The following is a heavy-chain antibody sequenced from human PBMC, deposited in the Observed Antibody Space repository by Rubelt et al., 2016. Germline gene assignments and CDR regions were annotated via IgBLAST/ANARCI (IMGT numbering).Heavy chain of an antibody. CDR1: GGSISSSSYY. CDR3: AIRQGGLSYGHTFDY. D-gene: IGHD5-18*01. J-gene: IGHJ4*02. CDR2: INHSGST. Sequence: QLQLQESGPGLVKPSETLSLTCTVSGGSISSSSYYWGWIRQPPGKGLEWIGEINHSGSTNYNPSLKSRVTISVDTSKNQFSLKLSSVTAADTAAYYCAIRQGGLSYGHTFDYWGQGTLVTVSS. V-gene: IGHV4-39*07.